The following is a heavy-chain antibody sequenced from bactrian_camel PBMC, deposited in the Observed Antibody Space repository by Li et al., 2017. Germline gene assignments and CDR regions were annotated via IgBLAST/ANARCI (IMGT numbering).Heavy chain of an antibody. CDR2: IDSDGRR. Sequence: QVQMVESGGGSVQAGGSLKLSCSASGRTRDSYCMGWFRQVPGKEREGIAGIDSDGRRTYAESVKGRFTISQDNTKNTPDLQMTNLQPEDTAVYFCATRRFNSGSWLGFNYWGQGTQVTVS. D-gene: IGHD5*01. V-gene: IGHV3S55*01. CDR3: ATRRFNSGSWLGFNY. CDR1: GRTRDSYC. J-gene: IGHJ4*01.